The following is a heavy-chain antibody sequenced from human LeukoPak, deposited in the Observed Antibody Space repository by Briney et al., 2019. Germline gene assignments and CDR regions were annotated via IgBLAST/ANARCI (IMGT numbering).Heavy chain of an antibody. CDR3: AKDRGSSSAAYGIDV. CDR2: ISFDGVRT. J-gene: IGHJ6*02. D-gene: IGHD6-13*01. CDR1: GFTFSSYG. Sequence: GGSLRLSCAASGFTFSSYGMHWVRQAPGKGLEWVALISFDGVRTDYADSVKGRFTISRDSSQNTLYLQMNSLRAEDTAVYYCAKDRGSSSAAYGIDVWGQGTTVTVS. V-gene: IGHV3-30*18.